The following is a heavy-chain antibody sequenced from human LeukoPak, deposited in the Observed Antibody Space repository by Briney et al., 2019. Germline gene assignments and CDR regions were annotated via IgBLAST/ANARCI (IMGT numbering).Heavy chain of an antibody. CDR3: ARDITLAGVYYYYGMDV. CDR2: IIPILGIA. Sequence: SVKVSCKASGGTFSSYAISWVRQAPGQGLEWMGRIIPILGIANYAQKFQGRVTITADKSTSTAYMELSSLRSEDTAAYYCARDITLAGVYYYYGMDVWGQGTTVTVSS. CDR1: GGTFSSYA. J-gene: IGHJ6*02. D-gene: IGHD1-20*01. V-gene: IGHV1-69*04.